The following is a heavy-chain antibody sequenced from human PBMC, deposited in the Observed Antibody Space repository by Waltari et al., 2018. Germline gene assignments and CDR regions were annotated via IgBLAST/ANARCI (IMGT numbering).Heavy chain of an antibody. J-gene: IGHJ2*01. Sequence: QVQLQESGPGLVKPSETLSLTCAVSGYSISSGYYWGWIRQPPGKGLEWIGSIYHSGGTYSTPPLKSRVTIAVDTSKNQFSLKLSSVTAADTAVYYCAGYYDYIWGSYPNGVWYFDLWGRGTLVTVSS. V-gene: IGHV4-38-2*01. D-gene: IGHD3-16*01. CDR1: GYSISSGYY. CDR2: IYHSGGT. CDR3: AGYYDYIWGSYPNGVWYFDL.